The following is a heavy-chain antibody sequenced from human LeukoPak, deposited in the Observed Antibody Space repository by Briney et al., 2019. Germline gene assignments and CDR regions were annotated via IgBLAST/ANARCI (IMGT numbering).Heavy chain of an antibody. CDR2: IIPILGIT. CDR1: GGTFSNYA. D-gene: IGHD3-22*01. Sequence: SVKVSCKASGGTFSNYAISWVRQAPGQGLEWMGRIIPILGITNYAQKFQGRVTITADKSTSTAYMELSSLRSEDTAVYYCARSQYYYDSSGYYYYYYGMDVWGQGTTVTVTS. CDR3: ARSQYYYDSSGYYYYYYGMDV. V-gene: IGHV1-69*04. J-gene: IGHJ6*02.